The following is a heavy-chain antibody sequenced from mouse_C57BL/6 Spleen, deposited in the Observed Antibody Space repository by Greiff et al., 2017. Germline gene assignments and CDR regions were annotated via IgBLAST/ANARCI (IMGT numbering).Heavy chain of an antibody. J-gene: IGHJ2*01. CDR1: GYTFTSYW. CDR2: IDPSDSYT. V-gene: IGHV1-69*01. D-gene: IGHD2-2*01. Sequence: VQLQQPGAELVMPGASVKLSCKASGYTFTSYWMHWVKQRPGQGLEWIGEIDPSDSYTNYNQKLKGKSTLTVDKSSSTAYMQLSSLTSEDSAVYYCARPGGLRYYFDDWGQGTTLTVSS. CDR3: ARPGGLRYYFDD.